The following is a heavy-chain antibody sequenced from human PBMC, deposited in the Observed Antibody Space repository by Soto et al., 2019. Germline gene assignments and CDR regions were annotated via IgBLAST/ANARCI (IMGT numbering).Heavy chain of an antibody. Sequence: PGGSLRLSCAASGFTFDDYAMTWVRQAPGKGLEWVSNINWNGGSTGYADSVKGRFTISRDNAKNSLYLQMNSLRAEDTALYYCTRVRGYSYGSLDYWGQGTLVTVSS. J-gene: IGHJ4*02. D-gene: IGHD5-18*01. V-gene: IGHV3-20*04. CDR2: INWNGGST. CDR1: GFTFDDYA. CDR3: TRVRGYSYGSLDY.